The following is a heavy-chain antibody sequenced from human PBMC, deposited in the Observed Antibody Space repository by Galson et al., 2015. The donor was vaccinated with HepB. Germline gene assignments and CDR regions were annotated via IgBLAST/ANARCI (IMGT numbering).Heavy chain of an antibody. CDR2: AYYRCKWYN. J-gene: IGHJ6*03. D-gene: IGHD6-6*01. CDR1: GDSVSSNSAA. Sequence: CAISGDSVSSNSAAWNWIRQSPSRGLEWLGRAYYRCKWYNDYAVSVKSRITINPDTTKNQYSLQLNSVTPEDTAVFYCARGSSRYYFYMDVWGKGTTVTVSS. CDR3: ARGSSRYYFYMDV. V-gene: IGHV6-1*01.